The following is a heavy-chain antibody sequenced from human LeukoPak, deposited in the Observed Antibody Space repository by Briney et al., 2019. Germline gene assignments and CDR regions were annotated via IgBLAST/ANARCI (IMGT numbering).Heavy chain of an antibody. V-gene: IGHV4-39*01. CDR2: IYYSGST. CDR1: GGSISSSSYF. J-gene: IGHJ4*02. Sequence: PSETLSLTCSVSGGSISSSSYFWGWTRQPPGKGLEWIGSIYYSGSTYSNPSLKSRVTISVDTSKSQLSLRLSSVTAADTAVYYCARDGYTYGSFDYWGQGTLVTVSS. CDR3: ARDGYTYGSFDY. D-gene: IGHD5-18*01.